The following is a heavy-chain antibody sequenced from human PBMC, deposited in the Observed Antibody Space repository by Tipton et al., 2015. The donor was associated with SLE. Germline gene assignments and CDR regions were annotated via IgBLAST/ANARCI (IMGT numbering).Heavy chain of an antibody. V-gene: IGHV3-33*08. CDR3: ARDPLTTVTSPPFDY. J-gene: IGHJ4*02. D-gene: IGHD4-17*01. CDR2: IWYDGSNK. CDR1: GFIFSNYS. Sequence: SLRLSCAASGFIFSNYSMNWVRQAPGKGLEWVAVIWYDGSNKYYADSVKGRFTISRDNSKNTLYLQMNSLRAEDTAVYYCARDPLTTVTSPPFDYWGQGTLVTVSS.